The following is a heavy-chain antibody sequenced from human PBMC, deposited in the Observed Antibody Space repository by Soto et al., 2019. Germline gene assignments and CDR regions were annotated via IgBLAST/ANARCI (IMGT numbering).Heavy chain of an antibody. D-gene: IGHD2-15*01. CDR1: GGTFSSYA. CDR3: ARVSEGRWRSFDY. Sequence: QVQLVQSGAEVKKPGSSVKVYCKASGGTFSSYAISWVRQAPGQGLEGMGGIIPIFGPANYAQKFQGRVTMTAEESTSTAYMELSSLRSEDTAVYYCARVSEGRWRSFDYWGQGTLVTVSS. CDR2: IIPIFGPA. J-gene: IGHJ4*02. V-gene: IGHV1-69*01.